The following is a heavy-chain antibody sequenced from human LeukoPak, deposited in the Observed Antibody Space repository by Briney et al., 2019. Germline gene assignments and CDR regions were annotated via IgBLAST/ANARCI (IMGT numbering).Heavy chain of an antibody. V-gene: IGHV3-21*01. CDR1: GFTFSSYS. J-gene: IGHJ6*02. D-gene: IGHD3-3*01. CDR2: ISSSSSYI. Sequence: GGSLRLSCAASGFTFSSYSMNWVRQAPGKGLEWVSSISSSSSYIYYADSVKGRFTISRDNAKNSLYLQMNSLRAEDTAVYYCAGMAGSDFWSGYYYYYYGMDVWGQGTTVTVCS. CDR3: AGMAGSDFWSGYYYYYYGMDV.